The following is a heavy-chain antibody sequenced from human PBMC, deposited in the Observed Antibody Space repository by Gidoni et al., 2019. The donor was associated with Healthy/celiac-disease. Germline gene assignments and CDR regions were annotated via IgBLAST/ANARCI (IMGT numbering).Heavy chain of an antibody. D-gene: IGHD2-2*01. J-gene: IGHJ6*02. Sequence: EVQLVESGGGLVKPGGSLRLSCAASGFTFSKAWMKWVRQAPGKGQEWVGRIKSKTDGGTTDYAAPVKGRFTISRDDSKNTLYLQMNSLKTEDTAVYYCTTPVVPAVYYYYGMDVWGQGTTVTVSS. V-gene: IGHV3-15*07. CDR2: IKSKTDGGTT. CDR1: GFTFSKAW. CDR3: TTPVVPAVYYYYGMDV.